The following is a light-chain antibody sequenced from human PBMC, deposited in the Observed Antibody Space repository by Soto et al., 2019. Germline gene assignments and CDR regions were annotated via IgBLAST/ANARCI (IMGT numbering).Light chain of an antibody. CDR3: KSYAGSNTYV. J-gene: IGLJ1*01. CDR1: KNDIGVYDF. CDR2: EVV. V-gene: IGLV2-8*01. Sequence: QSVLTQPPSASGSPGQSGTISCTGTKNDIGVYDFVSWYQHHPGKAPRLIIYEVVQRPSGVPDRFSGSKSGNTASLTVSGLQAADEADYFCKSYAGSNTYVFRSGTKVTVL.